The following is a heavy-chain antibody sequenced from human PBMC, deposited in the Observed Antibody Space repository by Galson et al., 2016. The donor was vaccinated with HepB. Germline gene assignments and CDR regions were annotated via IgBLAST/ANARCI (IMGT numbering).Heavy chain of an antibody. J-gene: IGHJ5*02. Sequence: SLRLSCAGSGHTFSNYWMNWVRQTPGKGREWLSVIYTTGLTYYADSVRGRFTISRDNSQNTVSLQMNRLRVEETAVYYCARGLDRAFDPWGQGTLVTVSS. CDR1: GHTFSNYW. CDR3: ARGLDRAFDP. D-gene: IGHD3-22*01. V-gene: IGHV3-53*01. CDR2: IYTTGLT.